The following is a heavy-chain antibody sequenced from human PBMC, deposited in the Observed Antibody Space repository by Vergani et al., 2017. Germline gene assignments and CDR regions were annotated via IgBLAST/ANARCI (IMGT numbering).Heavy chain of an antibody. J-gene: IGHJ4*02. D-gene: IGHD1-26*01. CDR3: AFQAGSGSYTIDY. V-gene: IGHV3-23*01. CDR1: GFTFSSYA. CDR2: IRSSGGST. Sequence: EVQLLESGGGLVQPGGSLRLSCAASGFTFSSYAMNWVRQAPGKGLEWVSTIRSSGGSTNYADSVKGRITISRDNSKNTLYLQRNSLRAEDTAVYYCAFQAGSGSYTIDYWGQGTLVTVSS.